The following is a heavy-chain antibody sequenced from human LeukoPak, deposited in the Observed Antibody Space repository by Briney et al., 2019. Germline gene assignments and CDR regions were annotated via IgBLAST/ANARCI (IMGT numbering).Heavy chain of an antibody. CDR2: ISHIGRT. D-gene: IGHD4-17*01. CDR1: VDSFSSHY. Sequence: PSETLSLTCAVSVDSFSSHYWTWIRQSPGTGREWIGYISHIGRTNYNPSLKSRVTISIDTSKNQFSLKLRSVSAADTAVYFCARDLLTVTKGFDICGQGTMVSVSS. J-gene: IGHJ3*02. V-gene: IGHV4-59*11. CDR3: ARDLLTVTKGFDI.